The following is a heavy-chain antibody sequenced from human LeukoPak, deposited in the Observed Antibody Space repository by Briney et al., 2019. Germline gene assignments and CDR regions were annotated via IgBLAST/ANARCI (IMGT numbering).Heavy chain of an antibody. CDR2: ISWNSGSI. CDR3: AKGLASAPLYYFDY. V-gene: IGHV3-9*01. J-gene: IGHJ4*02. CDR1: GFTFDDYA. Sequence: PGGSLRLSCAASGFTFDDYAMHWVREAPGKGLEWVSGISWNSGSIGYADSVKGRFTISRDNAKNSLYLQMNSLRAEDTALYYCAKGLASAPLYYFDYWGQGTLVTVSS.